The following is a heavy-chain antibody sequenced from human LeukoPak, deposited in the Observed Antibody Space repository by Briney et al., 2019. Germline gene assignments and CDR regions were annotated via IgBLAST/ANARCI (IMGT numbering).Heavy chain of an antibody. CDR3: ASIYYDSSGYYGDFQH. J-gene: IGHJ1*01. V-gene: IGHV4-39*01. D-gene: IGHD3-22*01. Sequence: PSETLSLTCTVSGGSISSSSYYWGWIRQPPGKGLEWIGSIYYSGSTYYNPSLKSRVTISVDTSKNQFSLKLSSVTAADTAVYYCASIYYDSSGYYGDFQHWGQGTLVTVSS. CDR2: IYYSGST. CDR1: GGSISSSSYY.